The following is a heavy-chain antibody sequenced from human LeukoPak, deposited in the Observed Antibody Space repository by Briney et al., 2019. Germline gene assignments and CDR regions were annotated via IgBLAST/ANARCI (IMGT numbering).Heavy chain of an antibody. CDR1: GFTFSSYS. J-gene: IGHJ6*03. CDR3: ARDDYDILNYYMDV. Sequence: GGSLRLSCAASGFTFSSYSMNWVRQAPGKGLEWVSYISSSSSTIYYADSVKGRLTISRDNAKNSLYLQMNSLRAEDTAVYYCARDDYDILNYYMDVWGKGTTVTVSS. CDR2: ISSSSSTI. V-gene: IGHV3-48*04. D-gene: IGHD3-9*01.